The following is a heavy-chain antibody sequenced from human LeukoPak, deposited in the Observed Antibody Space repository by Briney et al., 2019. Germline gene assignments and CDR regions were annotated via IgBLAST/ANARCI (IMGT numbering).Heavy chain of an antibody. V-gene: IGHV3-48*01. CDR2: ISSSSSTI. D-gene: IGHD3-10*01. CDR3: ARDLRPFTMVRGAVFDY. J-gene: IGHJ4*02. Sequence: AGGSLRLSCAASGFTFSSYSMNWVRQAPGKGLEWVSYISSSSSTIYYADSVKGRFTISRDNAKNSLYLQMNSLRAEDTAVYYCARDLRPFTMVRGAVFDYWGQGTLVTVSS. CDR1: GFTFSSYS.